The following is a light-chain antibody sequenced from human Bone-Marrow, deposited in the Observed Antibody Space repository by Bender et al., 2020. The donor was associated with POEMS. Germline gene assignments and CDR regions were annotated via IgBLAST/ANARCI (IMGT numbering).Light chain of an antibody. CDR2: EDT. J-gene: IGLJ2*01. V-gene: IGLV2-23*02. CDR3: SSYTGSTTFVI. CDR1: SSDVGGYDL. Sequence: QTALTQPASVSGSAGQSITISCTGTSSDVGGYDLVSWYQQHPGKAPKLLIYEDTKRPSGVSNRFSGSKSGNTASLTISGLQAEDEAHYYCSSYTGSTTFVIFGGGTKLTVV.